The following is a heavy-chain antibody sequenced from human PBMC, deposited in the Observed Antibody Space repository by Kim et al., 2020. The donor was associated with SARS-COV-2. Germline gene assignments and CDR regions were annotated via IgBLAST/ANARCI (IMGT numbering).Heavy chain of an antibody. Sequence: GGSLRLSCAASGCTLSSYGMHWVRQAPGKGLEWVAVISYDGSNKNYVDSVKGRFTISRDNSKNTLYLQMNSLRAEDTAVYYCARDIATYSSGWLYYNYG. CDR2: ISYDGSNK. V-gene: IGHV3-30*04. J-gene: IGHJ6*01. D-gene: IGHD6-19*01. CDR3: ARDIATYSSGWLYYNYG. CDR1: GCTLSSYG.